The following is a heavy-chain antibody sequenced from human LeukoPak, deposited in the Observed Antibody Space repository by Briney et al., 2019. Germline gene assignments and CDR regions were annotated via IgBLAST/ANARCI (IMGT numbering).Heavy chain of an antibody. CDR3: AKGSPNYSNRFDY. Sequence: GGSLRLSCAASGFTFSSYAMSWVRQAPGKGLEWVSGISGSGGTTYYADSVKGRFTISRDNSKNTLYLQMSSLRAEDTAVYYCAKGSPNYSNRFDYWGQGTLVTVSS. CDR1: GFTFSSYA. J-gene: IGHJ4*02. V-gene: IGHV3-23*01. D-gene: IGHD4-11*01. CDR2: ISGSGGTT.